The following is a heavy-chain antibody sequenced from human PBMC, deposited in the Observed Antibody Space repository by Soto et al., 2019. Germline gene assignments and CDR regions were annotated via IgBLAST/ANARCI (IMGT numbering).Heavy chain of an antibody. Sequence: SETLSLTCTVSGGSISSYYWSWIRQPPGKGLEWIGYIYYSGSTNYNPSLKSRVTISVDTSKNQFSLKLSSVTAADTAVYYCARDVLGCSGGSCYFPWFDPWGQGTLVTVSS. CDR1: GGSISSYY. CDR2: IYYSGST. CDR3: ARDVLGCSGGSCYFPWFDP. D-gene: IGHD2-15*01. J-gene: IGHJ5*02. V-gene: IGHV4-59*01.